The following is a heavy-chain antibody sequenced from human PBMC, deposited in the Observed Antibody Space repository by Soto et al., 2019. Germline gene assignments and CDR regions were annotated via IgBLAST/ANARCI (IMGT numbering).Heavy chain of an antibody. CDR1: GGTFSSDS. CDR2: IIPMFDTP. V-gene: IGHV1-69*12. Sequence: QVQLVQSGAEVKKPGSSVKVSCKASGGTFSSDSFSWVRQAPGQGLEWMGGIIPMFDTPIYAQKFQDRVTITAEESTSTAYMRLSSLRSGDTAVYYCARSGGLDRDFNYWGQGSLVTVSS. D-gene: IGHD2-15*01. J-gene: IGHJ4*02. CDR3: ARSGGLDRDFNY.